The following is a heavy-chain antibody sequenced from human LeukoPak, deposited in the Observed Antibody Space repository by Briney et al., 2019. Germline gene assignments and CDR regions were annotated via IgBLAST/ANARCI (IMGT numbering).Heavy chain of an antibody. CDR2: ISWNSGSI. CDR1: GFTFHNNG. J-gene: IGHJ4*02. D-gene: IGHD2-2*01. CDR3: AKDSTTSGGWLDY. V-gene: IGHV3-9*03. Sequence: GGSLRLSCAASGFTFHNNGMSWVRQAPGKGLEWVSGISWNSGSIGYADSVKGRFTISRDNAKNSLYLQMNSLRAEDMALYYCAKDSTTSGGWLDYWGQGTLVTVSS.